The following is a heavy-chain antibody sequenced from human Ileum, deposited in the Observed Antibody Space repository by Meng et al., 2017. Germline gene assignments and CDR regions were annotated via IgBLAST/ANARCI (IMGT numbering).Heavy chain of an antibody. CDR1: GFTVSSNY. CDR2: IYSGGST. D-gene: IGHD1-1*01. CDR3: ARGWKGSYDY. J-gene: IGHJ4*02. V-gene: IGHV3-53*01. Sequence: GESLKISCAASGFTVSSNYMSWVRQAPGKGLEWVSVIYSGGSTYYADSVKGRFTISRHNSKNTLYLQMNSLRAEDTAVHYCARGWKGSYDYWGQGTQVTVSS.